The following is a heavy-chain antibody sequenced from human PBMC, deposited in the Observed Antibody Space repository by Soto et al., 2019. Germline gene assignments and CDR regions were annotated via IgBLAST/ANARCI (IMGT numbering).Heavy chain of an antibody. D-gene: IGHD6-13*01. J-gene: IGHJ6*02. Sequence: EVQLVESGGGLVQPGGSLRLSCAASGFTFSSYSMNRVRQAPGKGLEWVSYISSSGSTIYYADSVKGRFTISRDNAKNSLYLQMNSLRAEDTAVYYCARDTRGLTAAGRVYYYYYGMDVWGQGTTVTVSS. CDR2: ISSSGSTI. V-gene: IGHV3-48*04. CDR1: GFTFSSYS. CDR3: ARDTRGLTAAGRVYYYYYGMDV.